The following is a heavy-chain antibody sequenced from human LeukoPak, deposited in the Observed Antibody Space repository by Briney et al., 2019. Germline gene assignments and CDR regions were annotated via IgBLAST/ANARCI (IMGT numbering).Heavy chain of an antibody. D-gene: IGHD2-2*02. CDR2: IKQDGSDK. CDR1: GFTFNNYW. CDR3: ARGYMTADY. J-gene: IGHJ4*02. Sequence: GGSLRLSCVASGFTFNNYWMSWVRQAPGKGLEWVASIKQDGSDKYYVDSVRGRSTISRDNAKNSLYLQMSSLRAGDTAVYYCARGYMTADYWGQGSLVTVSS. V-gene: IGHV3-7*05.